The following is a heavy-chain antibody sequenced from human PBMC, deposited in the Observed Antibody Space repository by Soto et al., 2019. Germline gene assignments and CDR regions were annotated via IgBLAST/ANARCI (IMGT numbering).Heavy chain of an antibody. CDR1: GGSISNHY. J-gene: IGHJ4*02. CDR3: TRANWYSEY. D-gene: IGHD7-27*01. CDR2: IYYNGNT. Sequence: QVQLQESGPGLVKPSETLSLTCTVSGGSISNHYWSWIRQPPGKGLEWIGYIYYNGNTNSNPSLKSRVTMSVDTSKKQVSLKFSSVTAADTAVYYCTRANWYSEYWGQGTLVTVSS. V-gene: IGHV4-59*11.